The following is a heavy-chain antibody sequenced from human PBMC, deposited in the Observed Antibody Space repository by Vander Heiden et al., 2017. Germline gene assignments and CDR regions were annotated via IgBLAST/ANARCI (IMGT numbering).Heavy chain of an antibody. CDR1: GFPFSSYS. J-gene: IGHJ4*02. CDR3: ASNYGSADY. D-gene: IGHD3-10*01. V-gene: IGHV3-21*01. CDR2: ISSSSRYI. Sequence: EVQLVESGGGLVKPGGSLRLSCAASGFPFSSYSMNWVRQAPGKGLELFSSISSSSRYIDDADSVKGRFTISIDNAKNSLYLQMNSLRAEDTGVYYCASNYGSADYWGQGTLVTVSS.